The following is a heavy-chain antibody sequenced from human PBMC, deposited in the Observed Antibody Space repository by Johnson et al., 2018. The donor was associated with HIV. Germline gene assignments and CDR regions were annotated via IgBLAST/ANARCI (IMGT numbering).Heavy chain of an antibody. CDR1: GFSVSNNY. J-gene: IGHJ3*02. CDR2: IYSGGST. Sequence: EVQLVESGGGLVQPGGSLRLSCGASGFSVSNNYMNWVRQAPGKGLEWVSVIYSGGSTYYADSVRGRFTISRDNSRNTLYLQMNSLKTEDTAVYYCTTDGVTIFGVVIPDAFDIWGQGTMVTVSS. CDR3: TTDGVTIFGVVIPDAFDI. V-gene: IGHV3-66*01. D-gene: IGHD3-3*01.